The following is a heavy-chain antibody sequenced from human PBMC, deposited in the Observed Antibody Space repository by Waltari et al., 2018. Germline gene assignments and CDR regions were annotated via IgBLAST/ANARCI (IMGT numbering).Heavy chain of an antibody. J-gene: IGHJ6*03. CDR1: GGSFSGYY. V-gene: IGHV4-34*01. Sequence: QVQLQQWGAGLLKPSETLSLTCAVYGGSFSGYYWSWIRPPPGKGLECIGGINHSGSTNYHPSLKSRVTISVDTSKNQFSLKLSSVTAADTAVYYCARSARNYYYYYMDVWGKGTTVTVSS. CDR3: ARSARNYYYYYMDV. CDR2: INHSGST.